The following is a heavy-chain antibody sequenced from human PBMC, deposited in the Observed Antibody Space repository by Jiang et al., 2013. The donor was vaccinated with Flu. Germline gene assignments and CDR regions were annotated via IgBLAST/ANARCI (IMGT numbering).Heavy chain of an antibody. CDR2: IYHSGST. D-gene: IGHD6-6*01. Sequence: SGSGLVKPSGTLSLTCAVSGGSISSSNWWSWVRQPPGKGLEWIGEIYHSGSTNYNPSLKSRVTISVDKSKNQFSLKLSSVTAADTAVYYCARETSSSSIPHLAFDIWGQGTMVTVSS. CDR3: ARETSSSSIPHLAFDI. CDR1: GGSISSSNW. J-gene: IGHJ3*02. V-gene: IGHV4-4*02.